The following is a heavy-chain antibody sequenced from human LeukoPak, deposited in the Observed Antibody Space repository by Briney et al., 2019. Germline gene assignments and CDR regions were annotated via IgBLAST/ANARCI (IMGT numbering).Heavy chain of an antibody. V-gene: IGHV1-46*01. CDR1: GYTFTNNF. J-gene: IGHJ5*02. CDR3: ARDISARDEAWWFDP. CDR2: ISPTGSFT. Sequence: ASVKISCKAFGYTFTNNFMHWVRQGPGQGPGVDGLISPTGSFTAYAQKFQGRVTLTRDLSTSTDYLELRSLRSEDTAVYYCARDISARDEAWWFDPWGQGTLVTVSS. D-gene: IGHD5-24*01.